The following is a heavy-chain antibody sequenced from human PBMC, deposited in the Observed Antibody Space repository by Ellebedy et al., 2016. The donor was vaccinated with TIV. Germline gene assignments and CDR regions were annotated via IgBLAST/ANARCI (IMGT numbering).Heavy chain of an antibody. CDR2: INHSGST. CDR3: ARGDGSGSLIDY. CDR1: GGSFSGYY. J-gene: IGHJ4*02. D-gene: IGHD3-10*01. Sequence: GSLRLXXAVYGGSFSGYYWSWIRQPPGKGLEWIGEINHSGSTKYNPSLKSRVTISVDTFKIQFSLRLSSVTAADTAVYYCARGDGSGSLIDYWGQGTLVTVSS. V-gene: IGHV4-34*01.